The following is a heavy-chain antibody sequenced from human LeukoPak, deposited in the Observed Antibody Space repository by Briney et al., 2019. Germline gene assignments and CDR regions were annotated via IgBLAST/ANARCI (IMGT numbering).Heavy chain of an antibody. CDR2: IGGSGGDT. J-gene: IGHJ4*02. CDR3: AKEGCTGTNCCVNK. D-gene: IGHD2-2*01. Sequence: PGGSLRLSCAASGFSFSSYAMSWVRQAPGKGLEWVSVIGGSGGDTYYADSVKGRFTISRDDSKNTLYLQMNSLTAEDTALYYCAKEGCTGTNCCVNKWGQGTLVTVSS. CDR1: GFSFSSYA. V-gene: IGHV3-23*01.